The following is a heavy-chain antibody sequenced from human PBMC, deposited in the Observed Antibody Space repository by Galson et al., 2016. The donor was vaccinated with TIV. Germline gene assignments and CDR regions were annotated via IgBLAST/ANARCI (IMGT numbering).Heavy chain of an antibody. V-gene: IGHV3-33*01. Sequence: SLRLSCATSGFDFSSYGMHWVRQAPGKGLEWVAIIRYDGSKKYYVDSVKGRFTISRDNSKNTVYLQMNSLRVEDTTVYYCAREFPTLHYAYGMDVWGQGTTFTVSS. CDR2: IRYDGSKK. CDR1: GFDFSSYG. CDR3: AREFPTLHYAYGMDV. J-gene: IGHJ6*02.